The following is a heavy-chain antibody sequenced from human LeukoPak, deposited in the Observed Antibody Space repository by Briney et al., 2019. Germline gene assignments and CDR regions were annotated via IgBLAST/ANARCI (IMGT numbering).Heavy chain of an antibody. CDR3: AGRYPGIGVSGNF. CDR2: IKHSGTT. J-gene: IGHJ4*02. CDR1: GESFTNFY. V-gene: IGHV4-34*01. Sequence: SETLSLTCAVFGESFTNFYWTWIRQSPSNGLEWIGEIKHSGTTNYNPSFKSRVTISLDTSKTQFSLKLTSVTAADTAVYYCAGRYPGIGVSGNFWGQGALVTVSS. D-gene: IGHD6-19*01.